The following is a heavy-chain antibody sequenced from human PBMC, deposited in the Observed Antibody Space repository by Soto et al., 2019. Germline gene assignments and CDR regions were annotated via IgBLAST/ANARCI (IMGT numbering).Heavy chain of an antibody. J-gene: IGHJ4*02. CDR1: GFTFSSYG. D-gene: IGHD1-7*01. CDR2: ISYDGSNK. CDR3: AKVITGTFYYFDY. V-gene: IGHV3-30*18. Sequence: GGSLRLSCAASGFTFSSYGMHWVRQAPGKGLEWVAVISYDGSNKYYADSVKGRFTISRDNSKNTLYLQMNSLRAEDTAVYYCAKVITGTFYYFDYWGQGTLVTVSS.